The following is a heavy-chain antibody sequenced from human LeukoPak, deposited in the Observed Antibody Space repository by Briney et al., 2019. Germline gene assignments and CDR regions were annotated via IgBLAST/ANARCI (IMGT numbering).Heavy chain of an antibody. CDR3: ARDRGRFENYYYYYMDV. CDR1: GLSFSDSY. D-gene: IGHD3-10*01. V-gene: IGHV3-11*04. Sequence: GGSLRLSCVVSGLSFSDSYMTWIRQTPGMGLESLAYISGMGHDIYYADSVKGRFTISRDNSKNTPYLQMNSLRAEDTAVYYCARDRGRFENYYYYYMDVWGKGTTVTISS. J-gene: IGHJ6*03. CDR2: ISGMGHDI.